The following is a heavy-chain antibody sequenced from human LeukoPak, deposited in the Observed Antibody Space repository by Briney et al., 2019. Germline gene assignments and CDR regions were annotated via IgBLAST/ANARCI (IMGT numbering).Heavy chain of an antibody. CDR3: ARTSFKDIVVVPAHYGMDV. CDR1: GGSFSGYY. D-gene: IGHD2-2*01. CDR2: INHSGST. J-gene: IGHJ6*02. Sequence: SETLSLTCAVYGGSFSGYYWSWIRQPPGKGLEWIGEINHSGSTNYNPSLKSRVTISVDTSKNQFSLKLSSVTAADTAVYYCARTSFKDIVVVPAHYGMDVWGQGTTVTVSS. V-gene: IGHV4-34*01.